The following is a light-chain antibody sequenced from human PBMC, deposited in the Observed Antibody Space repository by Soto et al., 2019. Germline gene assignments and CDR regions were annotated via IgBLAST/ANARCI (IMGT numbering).Light chain of an antibody. J-gene: IGLJ7*01. CDR2: ANT. Sequence: QSVLTQPPSVSGAPGERVAISCTGSSSNVGAGYDVHWYQQLPGTAPKLLVYANTNRPSGVPDRFSGSKSDTSATLAITGLQAEDEAHYYCQSYDTGLSGSGVFGGGTQLTVL. CDR3: QSYDTGLSGSGV. V-gene: IGLV1-40*01. CDR1: SSNVGAGYD.